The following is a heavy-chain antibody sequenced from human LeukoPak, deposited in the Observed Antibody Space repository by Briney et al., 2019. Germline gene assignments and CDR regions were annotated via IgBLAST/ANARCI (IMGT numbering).Heavy chain of an antibody. CDR2: IRNKPNSYTT. V-gene: IGHV3-72*01. D-gene: IGHD6-13*01. J-gene: IGHJ6*02. Sequence: PGGSLRLSCVASGFSFSDHYMDWVRQAPGKGLEWIGRIRNKPNSYTTEYATSVKGRFTVSRDDSKYSVYLQMNSLKTEDSAVYYCARGASRTNPQYYYGLDVWGQGTTVTVSS. CDR3: ARGASRTNPQYYYGLDV. CDR1: GFSFSDHY.